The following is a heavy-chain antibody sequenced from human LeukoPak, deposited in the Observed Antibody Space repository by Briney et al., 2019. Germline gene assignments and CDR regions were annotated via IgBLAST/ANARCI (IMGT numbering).Heavy chain of an antibody. D-gene: IGHD3-10*02. Sequence: RTGGSLRLSCAASGFTFDDYGIIWVRQAPGKGLEWVSYISSSGSTIYYADSVKGRFTISRDNAKNSLYLQMNSLRAEDTAVYYCAELGITMIGGVWGKGTTVTISS. CDR3: AELGITMIGGV. CDR1: GFTFDDYG. V-gene: IGHV3-48*03. J-gene: IGHJ6*04. CDR2: ISSSGSTI.